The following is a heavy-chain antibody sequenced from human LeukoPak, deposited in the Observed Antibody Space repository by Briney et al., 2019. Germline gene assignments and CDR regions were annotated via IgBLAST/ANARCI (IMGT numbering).Heavy chain of an antibody. CDR3: ARGHQPPYYGMDV. CDR1: GGTFSSYT. V-gene: IGHV1-69*02. CDR2: IIPILGIA. Sequence: SVKVSCKASGGTFSSYTIGWVRQAPGQGLEWMGRIIPILGIANYAQKFQGRVTITADKSTSTAYMELSSLRSEDTAVFYCARGHQPPYYGMDVWGQGTTVTVSS. J-gene: IGHJ6*02.